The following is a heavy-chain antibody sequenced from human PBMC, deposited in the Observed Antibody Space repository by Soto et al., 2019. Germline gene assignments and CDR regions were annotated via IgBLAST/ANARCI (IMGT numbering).Heavy chain of an antibody. CDR2: ISAYNGNT. D-gene: IGHD5-12*01. CDR1: GYTFTSYG. V-gene: IGHV1-18*01. Sequence: ASVKVSCKASGYTFTSYGISWVRQAPGQGLEWMGWISAYNGNTNYAQKFQGRVTINADESTSTVYMELSSLRSDDTAVYYCVRVVAIPGYPDNWGQGTLVTVSS. CDR3: VRVVAIPGYPDN. J-gene: IGHJ4*02.